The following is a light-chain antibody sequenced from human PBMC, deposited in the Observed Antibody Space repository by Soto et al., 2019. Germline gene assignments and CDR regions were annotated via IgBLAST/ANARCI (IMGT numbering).Light chain of an antibody. CDR3: QKYNSYSWK. Sequence: DIQMTHSPSFLSASVLYKVTITFRATERVIKWSALYQEKPGNPPRPLIYDASTLESGVPSRFSGSGSGTEFTLTISSLQADDFAIYYCQKYNSYSWKFGQGTKVDIK. CDR2: DAS. CDR1: ERVIKW. V-gene: IGKV1-5*01. J-gene: IGKJ1*01.